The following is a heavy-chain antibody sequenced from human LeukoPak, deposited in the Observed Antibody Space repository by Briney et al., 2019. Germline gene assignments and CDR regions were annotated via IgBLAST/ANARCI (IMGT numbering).Heavy chain of an antibody. D-gene: IGHD3-10*01. V-gene: IGHV4-39*07. CDR1: GGSINTPNYY. CDR2: IFYSGGT. CDR3: ARLGSWDYFDY. J-gene: IGHJ4*02. Sequence: SETLSLTCTVSGGSINTPNYYWGWIRQTPGKGLEWIGNIFYSGGTYYSPSLTSRVTISLDTSRNQFSLKLNSVTAADTAVYYCARLGSWDYFDYWGQGTLVTVSS.